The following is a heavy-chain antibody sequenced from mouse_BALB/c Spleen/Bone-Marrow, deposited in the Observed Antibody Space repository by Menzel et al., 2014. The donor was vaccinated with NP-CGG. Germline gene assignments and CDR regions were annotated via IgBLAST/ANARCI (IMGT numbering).Heavy chain of an antibody. Sequence: DVKLVESGGGLVKPGGSLKLSCAASGFTFSDYYMYWVRQTPEKRLEWVATISDGGTYTSYPDSVKGRFTISRDNAKNNLYPQMSSLKSEDTAMYYCVRDSGYTGNHYWGQGTLVTVSA. J-gene: IGHJ3*01. CDR3: VRDSGYTGNHY. CDR2: ISDGGTYT. D-gene: IGHD2-1*01. CDR1: GFTFSDYY. V-gene: IGHV5-4*02.